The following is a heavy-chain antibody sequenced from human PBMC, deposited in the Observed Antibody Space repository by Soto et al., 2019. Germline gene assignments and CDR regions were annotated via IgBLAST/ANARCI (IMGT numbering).Heavy chain of an antibody. CDR3: AREGSFIYYGSGSVFDY. D-gene: IGHD3-10*01. J-gene: IGHJ4*02. Sequence: SETLSLTCTVSGGSISRSAYFWGWVRQPPGKGLDWIGTIYYSGSTFYKPSLKSRVAIFVDTSKNQFSLHLNSVTAADTAVYYCAREGSFIYYGSGSVFDYWGQGTLVTVSS. CDR2: IYYSGST. CDR1: GGSISRSAYF. V-gene: IGHV4-39*02.